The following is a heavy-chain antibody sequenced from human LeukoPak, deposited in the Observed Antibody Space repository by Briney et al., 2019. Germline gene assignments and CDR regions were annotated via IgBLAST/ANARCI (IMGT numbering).Heavy chain of an antibody. CDR1: GGSISSYY. CDR2: IYYSGST. V-gene: IGHV4-59*01. D-gene: IGHD3-22*01. CDR3: ARDPSYYDRGGFDY. J-gene: IGHJ4*02. Sequence: PSETLSLTWTVSGGSISSYYWSWIRQPPGKGLEWIGYIYYSGSTNYNPSLKSRVTISVDTSKNQFSLKLSSVTAADTAVYYCARDPSYYDRGGFDYWGQGTLVTVSS.